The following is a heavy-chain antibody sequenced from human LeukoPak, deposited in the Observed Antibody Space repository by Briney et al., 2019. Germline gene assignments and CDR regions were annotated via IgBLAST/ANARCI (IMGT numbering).Heavy chain of an antibody. Sequence: GESLKISCKGSGYSFTSYWIGWVRQMPGKSLEWMGIIYPGDSDTRYSPSFQGQVTISADKSISTAYLQWSSLKASDTAMYYCATAEPYCSGGSCLDYWGQGTLVTVSS. V-gene: IGHV5-51*01. J-gene: IGHJ4*02. D-gene: IGHD2-15*01. CDR3: ATAEPYCSGGSCLDY. CDR2: IYPGDSDT. CDR1: GYSFTSYW.